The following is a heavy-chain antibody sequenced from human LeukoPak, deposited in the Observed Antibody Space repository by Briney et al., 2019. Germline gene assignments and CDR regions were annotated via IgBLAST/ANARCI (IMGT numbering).Heavy chain of an antibody. CDR2: MNPNSGNT. CDR1: GYTFTSYD. V-gene: IGHV1-8*01. J-gene: IGHJ5*02. CDR3: ARDRRVAAAPTWWFDP. D-gene: IGHD6-13*01. Sequence: ASVKVSCKASGYTFTSYDINWVRQATGQGLEWMGWMNPNSGNTGYAQKFQGRVTMTRNTSISTAYMELSSLRSDDTAVYYCARDRRVAAAPTWWFDPWGQGTLVTVSS.